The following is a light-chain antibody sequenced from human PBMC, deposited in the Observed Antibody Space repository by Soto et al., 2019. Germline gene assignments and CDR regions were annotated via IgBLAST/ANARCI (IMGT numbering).Light chain of an antibody. J-gene: IGKJ1*01. Sequence: DIVMTQSPATLSVSPGARDPLSCRASQNISTNLAWYQQKPGQAPRLLLLSASSRLSDIPARFSGSGSGTEFTLTISGLQSEDVAVYYCHQYDTIVQTFGQGTKVDIK. CDR3: HQYDTIVQT. CDR1: QNISTN. CDR2: SAS. V-gene: IGKV3-15*01.